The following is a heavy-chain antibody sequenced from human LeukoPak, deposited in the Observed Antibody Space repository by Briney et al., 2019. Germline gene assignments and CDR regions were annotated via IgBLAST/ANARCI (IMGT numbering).Heavy chain of an antibody. CDR3: ARAMGELGYCSSTSCYVAPPDY. CDR2: ISAYNGNT. Sequence: ASVKVSCKASGYTFTSYGISWVRQAPGQGLEWMGWISAYNGNTNYAQKLQGRVTMTTDTSTSTAYMELRRLRSDDTAVYYCARAMGELGYCSSTSCYVAPPDYWGQGTLVTVSS. CDR1: GYTFTSYG. V-gene: IGHV1-18*04. J-gene: IGHJ4*02. D-gene: IGHD2-2*01.